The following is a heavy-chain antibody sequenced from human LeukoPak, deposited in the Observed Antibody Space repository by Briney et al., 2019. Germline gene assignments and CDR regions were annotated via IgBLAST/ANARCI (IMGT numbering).Heavy chain of an antibody. CDR1: GFTFSSYA. CDR2: ISGSGGST. Sequence: PGGSLRLSCAASGFTFSSYAMSWVRQAPGKGLEWVSAISGSGGSTYYADSVKGRFTISRDNSKNTLYLQMNSLRAEDTAVYYCAKDGGGGYGSGSIKTGNFDYWGQGTLVTVSS. D-gene: IGHD3-10*01. CDR3: AKDGGGGYGSGSIKTGNFDY. V-gene: IGHV3-23*01. J-gene: IGHJ4*02.